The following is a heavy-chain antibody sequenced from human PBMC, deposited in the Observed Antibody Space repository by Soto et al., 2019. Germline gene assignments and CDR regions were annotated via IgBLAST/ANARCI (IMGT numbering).Heavy chain of an antibody. V-gene: IGHV4-34*01. CDR1: GGSFSGYY. Sequence: SETLSLTCAVYGGSFSGYYWSWIRQPPGKGLEWIGEINHSGSTNYNPSLKSRVTISVDTSKNQFSLKLSSVTAADTAVYYCARGVGYTMVRGVGLSYSYMDVWGKGTTVTVSS. D-gene: IGHD3-10*01. CDR2: INHSGST. CDR3: ARGVGYTMVRGVGLSYSYMDV. J-gene: IGHJ6*03.